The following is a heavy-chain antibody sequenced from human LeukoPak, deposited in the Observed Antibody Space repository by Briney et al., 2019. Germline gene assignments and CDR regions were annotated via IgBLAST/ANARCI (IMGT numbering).Heavy chain of an antibody. CDR3: AKDLGVGDFWSGYYRDYYCGMDV. CDR1: GFTFSSYG. CDR2: ISYDGSNK. D-gene: IGHD3-3*01. Sequence: GGSLRLPCAASGFTFSSYGMHWVRQAPGKGLEWVAVISYDGSNKYYADSVKGRFTISRDNSKNTLYLQMNSLRAEDTAVYYCAKDLGVGDFWSGYYRDYYCGMDVWGQGTTVTVSS. J-gene: IGHJ6*02. V-gene: IGHV3-30*18.